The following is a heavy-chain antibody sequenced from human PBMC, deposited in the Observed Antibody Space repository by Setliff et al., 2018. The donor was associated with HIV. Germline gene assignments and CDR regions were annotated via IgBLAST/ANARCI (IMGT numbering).Heavy chain of an antibody. J-gene: IGHJ4*02. D-gene: IGHD5-12*01. CDR2: IRGYDEAT. Sequence: GGSLRLSCAASGFTSRTYVMTWVRQAPGKGLEWVTTIRGYDEATHYTDSVKGRFTISRDISRNTLYLQMNSLRVEDTAVHYCAKVGSSGYYEMCDYWGQGTLVTVSS. CDR1: GFTSRTYV. V-gene: IGHV3-23*01. CDR3: AKVGSSGYYEMCDY.